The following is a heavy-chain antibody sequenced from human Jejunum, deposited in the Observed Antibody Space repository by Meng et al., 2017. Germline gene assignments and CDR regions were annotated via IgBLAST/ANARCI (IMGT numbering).Heavy chain of an antibody. CDR1: GESFSGYY. Sequence: QVQLQQWGAGLLKPSETLSLTCAVHGESFSGYYWSWIRQPPGKGLEWSGGIDDSGTTDYNSSLKSRVTMSVTTSKKQFSLKLSSVTAADTALYYCRLAYCDSDCGDYWGQGILVTVSS. V-gene: IGHV4-34*01. CDR2: IDDSGTT. D-gene: IGHD2-21*02. CDR3: RLAYCDSDCGDY. J-gene: IGHJ4*02.